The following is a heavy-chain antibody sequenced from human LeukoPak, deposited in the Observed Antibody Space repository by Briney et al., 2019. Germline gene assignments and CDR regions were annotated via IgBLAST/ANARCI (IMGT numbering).Heavy chain of an antibody. CDR3: ARVVGSGWPSDAFDM. CDR2: INPNSGAT. CDR1: GYTFIGFY. J-gene: IGHJ3*02. V-gene: IGHV1-2*02. Sequence: ASVKVSCKASGYTFIGFYKHWVRQAPGQGLEWMGWINPNSGATKYAQNFQGRVTMTRDTSIKTAYMELSSLRSDDTAVYYCARVVGSGWPSDAFDMWGQGTMVTVSS. D-gene: IGHD6-19*01.